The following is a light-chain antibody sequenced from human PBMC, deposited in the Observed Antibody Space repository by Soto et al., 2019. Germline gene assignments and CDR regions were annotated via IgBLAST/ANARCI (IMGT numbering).Light chain of an antibody. J-gene: IGKJ5*01. CDR2: DAS. CDR1: QSVRSD. V-gene: IGKV3D-15*01. CDR3: QQANSFPLT. Sequence: EIVMTQSPATLSVSPGDRATLSCRASQSVRSDLAWYQQKPGQAPRLLIYDASNRATGIPARFSGSGSGTDFTLTISSLQPEDFATYYCQQANSFPLTFGQGTRLEIK.